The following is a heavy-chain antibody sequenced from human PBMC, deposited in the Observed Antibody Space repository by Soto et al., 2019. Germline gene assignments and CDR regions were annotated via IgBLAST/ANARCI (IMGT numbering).Heavy chain of an antibody. CDR2: MNPSSGNT. CDR3: ARATGGAVPYYYYMDV. J-gene: IGHJ6*03. Sequence: ASVKVSCKASGYTFTSYDINWVRQATGQGHEWMGWMNPSSGNTGYAQKFQGRVTMTRNTSICTAYMELSSLRSEDTAVYYCARATGGAVPYYYYMDVWGKGTTVTVSS. CDR1: GYTFTSYD. D-gene: IGHD6-19*01. V-gene: IGHV1-8*01.